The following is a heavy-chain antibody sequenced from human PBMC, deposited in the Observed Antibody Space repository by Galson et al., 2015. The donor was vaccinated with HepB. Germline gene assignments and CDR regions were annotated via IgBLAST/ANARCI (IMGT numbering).Heavy chain of an antibody. CDR1: GFTFSSHW. D-gene: IGHD6-13*01. V-gene: IGHV3-7*03. J-gene: IGHJ4*02. Sequence: SLRLSCAASGFTFSSHWMSWVRQAPGKGLEWAANIKEDGSEKYYVDSVKGRFTISRDNAKNSLYLQMNSLRAEDTAVYYCARGGKSSSWYATYYFDYWGQGTLVTVSS. CDR2: IKEDGSEK. CDR3: ARGGKSSSWYATYYFDY.